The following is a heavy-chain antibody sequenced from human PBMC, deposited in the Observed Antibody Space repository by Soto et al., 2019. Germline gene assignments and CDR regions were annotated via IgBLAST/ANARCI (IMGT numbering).Heavy chain of an antibody. Sequence: ASETLSLTCTVSGGSINNNFWGWIRQPPGKGLEWIGYVYYDGHTDYNPSLESRVTIAVDTSKNQFSLRLTSVTAADTAVYYCARDLFGGYCLDYWGQGALVTVSP. CDR3: ARDLFGGYCLDY. V-gene: IGHV4-59*01. D-gene: IGHD5-12*01. CDR1: GGSINNNF. CDR2: VYYDGHT. J-gene: IGHJ4*02.